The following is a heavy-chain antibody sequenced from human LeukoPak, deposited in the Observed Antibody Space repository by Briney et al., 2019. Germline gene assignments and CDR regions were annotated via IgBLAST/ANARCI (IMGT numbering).Heavy chain of an antibody. V-gene: IGHV1-2*02. CDR1: GYTFTSYD. D-gene: IGHD2-2*01. CDR2: INPNSGGT. J-gene: IGHJ4*02. CDR3: ARGVVVPAAIWVY. Sequence: ASVKVSCKASGYTFTSYDINWVRQAPGQGLEWMGWINPNSGGTNYAQKFQGRVTMTRDTSISTAYMELSRLRSDDTAVYYCARGVVVPAAIWVYWGQGTLVTVSS.